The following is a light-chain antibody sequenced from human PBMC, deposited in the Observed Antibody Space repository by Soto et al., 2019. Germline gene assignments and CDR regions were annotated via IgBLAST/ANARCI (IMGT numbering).Light chain of an antibody. CDR2: DVS. J-gene: IGLJ1*01. CDR3: SSYTSSRTRV. CDR1: SSDVGGYNY. Sequence: QSALTQPASVSGSPGQSITISCTGTSSDVGGYNYVSWYQQHPGKAPKVMIYDVSNRPSGVSNRFSGSKSGNTASLTISGLQAEDEADYYCSSYTSSRTRVFGTGTKLTVL. V-gene: IGLV2-14*01.